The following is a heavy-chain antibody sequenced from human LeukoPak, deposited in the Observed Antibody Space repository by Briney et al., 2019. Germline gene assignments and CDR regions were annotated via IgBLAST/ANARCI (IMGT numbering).Heavy chain of an antibody. D-gene: IGHD7-27*01. J-gene: IGHJ5*02. Sequence: GGSLRLSCAASGFTFSSYGMHWVRQAPGKGLEWVSYISSSSSYTNYADSVKGRFTISRDNAKNSLYLQMNSLRAEDTAVYYCARVISGAFSDHWGQGTLVTVSS. CDR2: ISSSSSYT. CDR1: GFTFSSYG. CDR3: ARVISGAFSDH. V-gene: IGHV3-21*05.